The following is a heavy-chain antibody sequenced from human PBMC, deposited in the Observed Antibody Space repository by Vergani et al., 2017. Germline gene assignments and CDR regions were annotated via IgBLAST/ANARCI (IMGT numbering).Heavy chain of an antibody. D-gene: IGHD2-15*01. CDR3: AKTPSRYCSGGSCYSIGR. CDR1: GFTFSDSG. CDR2: ISYDGNKK. Sequence: QVQLVESGGGEVQPGRSLRLSCSAAGFTFSDSGVPWVRQAPGKGLEWVSVISYDGNKKNYADSVKGRFTISRDNSKNTLSLEMNALRAEDTAVYYCAKTPSRYCSGGSCYSIGRWGQGTLVTVSS. J-gene: IGHJ4*02. V-gene: IGHV3-30*18.